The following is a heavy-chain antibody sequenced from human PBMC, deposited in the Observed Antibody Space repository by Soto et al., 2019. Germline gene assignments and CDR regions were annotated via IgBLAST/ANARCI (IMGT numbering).Heavy chain of an antibody. V-gene: IGHV1-8*01. D-gene: IGHD3-16*02. CDR1: GSTFTSYD. J-gene: IGHJ6*03. CDR2: MNPNSGNT. Sequence: GASVTVSCQASGSTFTSYDINWVRQAPGQGLEWMGWMNPNSGNTGYAQKFQGRVTMTRNTSISTAYMELSSLRSEDTAVYYCARGNYYDYIWGSYRHYYYYYMDVWGKGTTVTVSS. CDR3: ARGNYYDYIWGSYRHYYYYYMDV.